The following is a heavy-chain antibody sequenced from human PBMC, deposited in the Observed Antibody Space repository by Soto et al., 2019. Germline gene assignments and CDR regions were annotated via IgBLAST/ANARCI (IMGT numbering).Heavy chain of an antibody. CDR1: GFTFSSYG. D-gene: IGHD3-3*01. Sequence: GGSLRLSCAASGFTFSSYGMHWVRQAPGKGLEWVAVISYDGSNKYYADSVKGRFTISRDNSKNTLYLQMNSLRAEDTAVYYCAKDIYSTYYDFWSGYHVRYYYYGMDVWGQGTTVTVSS. V-gene: IGHV3-30*18. CDR2: ISYDGSNK. CDR3: AKDIYSTYYDFWSGYHVRYYYYGMDV. J-gene: IGHJ6*02.